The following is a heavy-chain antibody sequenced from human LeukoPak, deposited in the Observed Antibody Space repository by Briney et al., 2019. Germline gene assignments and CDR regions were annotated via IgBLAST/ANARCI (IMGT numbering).Heavy chain of an antibody. Sequence: PSETLSLTCAVYGGSFSGYYWSWIRQPPGKGLEWIGEINHSGSTNYNPTLKSRVTISVDTSKNQFSLKLSSVTAADTAVYYCANGYSSSWGFDPWGQGTLVTVSS. D-gene: IGHD6-13*01. J-gene: IGHJ5*02. CDR2: INHSGST. V-gene: IGHV4-34*01. CDR1: GGSFSGYY. CDR3: ANGYSSSWGFDP.